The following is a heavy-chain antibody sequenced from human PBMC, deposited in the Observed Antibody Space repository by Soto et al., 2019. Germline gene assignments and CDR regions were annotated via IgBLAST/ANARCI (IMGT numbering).Heavy chain of an antibody. V-gene: IGHV3-23*01. D-gene: IGHD3-10*01. CDR3: AKGRGGSGSLTPRVDF. J-gene: IGHJ4*02. Sequence: EVQLLESGGGLVQPGGSLRLSCAASGFTFNNYAMTWVRQAPGKGLEWVSAISGGGDTTSYADSVKGRFTVSSDGSKNTLYLQMSSVRAEDTALYYCAKGRGGSGSLTPRVDFWGQGTLVTVSS. CDR2: ISGGGDTT. CDR1: GFTFNNYA.